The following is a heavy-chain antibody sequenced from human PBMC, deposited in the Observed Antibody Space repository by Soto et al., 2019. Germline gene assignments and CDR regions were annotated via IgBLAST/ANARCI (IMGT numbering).Heavy chain of an antibody. CDR2: IIPIFGTA. D-gene: IGHD3-3*01. V-gene: IGHV1-69*06. CDR3: ARAVRYYDFWSGYYPPEPQDYYYYGMDV. J-gene: IGHJ6*02. CDR1: GGTFSSYA. Sequence: QVQLVQSGSEVKKPGSSVKVSFKASGGTFSSYAISWVRQAPGQGLEWMGGIIPIFGTANYAQKFQGRVTNNAHKSTRTDYMELSSLSSEDTAVYYCARAVRYYDFWSGYYPPEPQDYYYYGMDVWGQGTPGTVSS.